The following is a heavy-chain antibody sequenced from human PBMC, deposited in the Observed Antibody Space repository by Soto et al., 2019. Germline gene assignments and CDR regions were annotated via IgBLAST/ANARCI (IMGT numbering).Heavy chain of an antibody. D-gene: IGHD6-13*01. CDR3: ARLGSIAAAGTPDY. CDR2: ISSGGTST. V-gene: IGHV3-11*01. Sequence: GRSLRLSCAASGFTFTEFYMSWFRQTPGKGLEWVSYISSGGTSTYFAESVKGRFTISRDNAKNSVYLQMNFLTAEDTAVYYCARLGSIAAAGTPDYWGQGTLVTAPQ. CDR1: GFTFTEFY. J-gene: IGHJ4*02.